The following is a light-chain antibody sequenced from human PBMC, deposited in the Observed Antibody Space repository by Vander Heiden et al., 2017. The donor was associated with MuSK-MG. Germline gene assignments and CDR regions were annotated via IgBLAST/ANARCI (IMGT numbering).Light chain of an antibody. CDR1: QSISSY. V-gene: IGKV1-39*01. CDR3: QQSYTGFT. CDR2: AAS. J-gene: IGKJ3*01. Sequence: DIQMTHSPSFLSASVGDRVTITCRASQSISSYLNWYQQKPGKAPKLLIYAASSLQSGVPSRFSGSGSGTDFTLTISSLQPEVFATYYCQQSYTGFTFGRGTKVDIK.